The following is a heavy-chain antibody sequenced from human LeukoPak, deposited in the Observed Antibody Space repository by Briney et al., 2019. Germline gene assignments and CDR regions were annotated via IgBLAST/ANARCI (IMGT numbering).Heavy chain of an antibody. CDR1: GFTFSSYA. CDR3: AKDRGDRYWYFDL. CDR2: ISGHGDIT. V-gene: IGHV3-23*01. D-gene: IGHD4-17*01. J-gene: IGHJ2*01. Sequence: GGSLRLSCAASGFTFSSYAMTWVRQAPGKGLEWVSTISGHGDITYYADSVKGRFTISRDNSKNTLYLQMNSLRAEDTAVYSCAKDRGDRYWYFDLWGRGTLVSVSS.